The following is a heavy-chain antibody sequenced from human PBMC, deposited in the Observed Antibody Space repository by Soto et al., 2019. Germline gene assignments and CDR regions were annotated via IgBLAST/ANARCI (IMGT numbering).Heavy chain of an antibody. V-gene: IGHV3-48*01. J-gene: IGHJ4*02. CDR1: GFTFSSYS. Sequence: VGSVRLSCAASGFTFSSYSMSWVRQAPGKGLEWVSYITSSSSTLYYADSVEGRFTISRDNAKNSLYLQMNSLRTEDTAVYYCAKESGGERYTAYFDLWGQGTLVTVSS. D-gene: IGHD2-21*01. CDR3: AKESGGERYTAYFDL. CDR2: ITSSSSTL.